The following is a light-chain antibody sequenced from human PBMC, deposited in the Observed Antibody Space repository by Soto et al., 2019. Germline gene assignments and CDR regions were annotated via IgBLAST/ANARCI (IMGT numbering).Light chain of an antibody. V-gene: IGLV2-23*03. CDR1: SSDFGIYDL. J-gene: IGLJ2*01. CDR3: CSYAGNRTFV. CDR2: EGS. Sequence: QSVLTQPASVSGSPGQSITISCTATSSDFGIYDLVSWYQQYPGKAPKVIIFEGSKRPSGVSDRFSGSTSGNTASLTISGLQAEDEADYHRCSYAGNRTFVFGGGTKVTVL.